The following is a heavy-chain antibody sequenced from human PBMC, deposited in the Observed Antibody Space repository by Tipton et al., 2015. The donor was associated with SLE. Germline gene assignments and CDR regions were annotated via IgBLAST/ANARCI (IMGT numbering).Heavy chain of an antibody. CDR1: GDSIKRPKHY. CDR2: IYFSGST. Sequence: LRLSCAVSGDSIKRPKHYWGWIRPPPGKGLEWIGSIYFSGSTYYNPSLKSRVTISVDTSKNQFYLKLSSVIAADTAMYYCARPPSYISPSEVLFDSWGQGMLVTVSS. V-gene: IGHV4-39*07. CDR3: ARPPSYISPSEVLFDS. J-gene: IGHJ4*02. D-gene: IGHD6-6*01.